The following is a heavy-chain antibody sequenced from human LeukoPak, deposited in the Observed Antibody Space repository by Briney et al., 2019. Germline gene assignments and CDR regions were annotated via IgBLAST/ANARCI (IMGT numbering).Heavy chain of an antibody. CDR3: ARSQYYYGSSGFLVY. J-gene: IGHJ4*02. V-gene: IGHV3-21*01. Sequence: GGSLRLSCAASGFTFSNYNMNWVRQAPGKGLEWVSSISYSSSYIYYADSVKGRFTISRDNAKNSLYLQMNSLRAEDTAVYYCARSQYYYGSSGFLVYWGQGTLVTVSS. CDR1: GFTFSNYN. D-gene: IGHD3-22*01. CDR2: ISYSSSYI.